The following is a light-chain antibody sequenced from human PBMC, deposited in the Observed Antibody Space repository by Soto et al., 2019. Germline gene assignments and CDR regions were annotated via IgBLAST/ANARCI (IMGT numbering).Light chain of an antibody. Sequence: DIQMTPSPSTLSASVGDGVTNTCRASQSIDIWLAWYQQKPGKAPKLLIYKASSLESGVPSRFSGSGSGTEFTLTISSPQPDDFATYYCQQYNSYPWTFGQGTKVDIK. CDR3: QQYNSYPWT. V-gene: IGKV1-5*03. CDR1: QSIDIW. J-gene: IGKJ1*01. CDR2: KAS.